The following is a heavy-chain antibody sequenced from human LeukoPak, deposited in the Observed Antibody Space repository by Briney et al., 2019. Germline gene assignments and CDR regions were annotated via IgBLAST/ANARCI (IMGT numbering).Heavy chain of an antibody. CDR1: GFIFSSYW. J-gene: IGHJ4*02. CDR3: ARHVRFEGVDY. V-gene: IGHV3-7*01. D-gene: IGHD3-3*01. Sequence: GGSLRLSCAASGFIFSSYWMSWVRQAPGKGLELVANIKQDGSEKYYVDSVKGRFTISRDNAKNSLFLEMNSLRAEDTAVYYCARHVRFEGVDYWGQGTLVTVSS. CDR2: IKQDGSEK.